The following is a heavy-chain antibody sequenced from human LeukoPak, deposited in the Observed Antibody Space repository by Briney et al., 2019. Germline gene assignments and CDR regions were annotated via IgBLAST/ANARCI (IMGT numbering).Heavy chain of an antibody. CDR3: ARRKYGFKPTPVYNYYYGMDV. D-gene: IGHD5-24*01. CDR1: GGSISSSSYY. CDR2: IYYSGST. J-gene: IGHJ6*02. Sequence: SETLSLTCTVSGGSISSSSYYWGWIRQPPGKGLEWIGSIYYSGSTYYNPSLKSRVTISVDTSKNQFSLKLSSVTAADTAVYYCARRKYGFKPTPVYNYYYGMDVWGQGTTVTVSS. V-gene: IGHV4-39*01.